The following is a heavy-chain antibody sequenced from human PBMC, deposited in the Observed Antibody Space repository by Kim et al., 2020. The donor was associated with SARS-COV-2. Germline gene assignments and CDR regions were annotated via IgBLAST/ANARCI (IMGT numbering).Heavy chain of an antibody. CDR1: GFTFSNAW. J-gene: IGHJ4*02. Sequence: GGSLRLSCAASGFTFSNAWMSWVRQAPGKGLEWVGRIKSKTDGGTTDYAAPVKGRFTISRDDSKNTLYLQMNSLKTEDTAVYYCTTGVWGGTSCYWCDGFDYWGQGTLVTVSS. D-gene: IGHD2-2*01. CDR2: IKSKTDGGTT. V-gene: IGHV3-15*01. CDR3: TTGVWGGTSCYWCDGFDY.